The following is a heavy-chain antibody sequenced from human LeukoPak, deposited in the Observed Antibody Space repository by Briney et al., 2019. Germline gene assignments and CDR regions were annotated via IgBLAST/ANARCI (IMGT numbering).Heavy chain of an antibody. CDR1: GGTFSSYA. Sequence: SVKVSCTASGGTFSSYAISWVRQAPGQGLEWMGRIIPILGIANYAQKFQGRVTITADKSTSTAYMELSSLRSEDTAVYYCATDRGGSGYFDYWGQGTLVTVSS. CDR2: IIPILGIA. J-gene: IGHJ4*02. V-gene: IGHV1-69*04. CDR3: ATDRGGSGYFDY. D-gene: IGHD3-10*01.